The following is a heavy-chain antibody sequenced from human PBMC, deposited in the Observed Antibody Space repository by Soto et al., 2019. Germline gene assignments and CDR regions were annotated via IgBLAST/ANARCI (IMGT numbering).Heavy chain of an antibody. D-gene: IGHD6-19*01. CDR3: ATRRIGVAGSSYYYRMDV. CDR2: IIPVFGIV. Sequence: QVQLVQSGAEVKKPGSSVKVSCKASGGNPSNSAISWVRQAPGQGLEWMGGIIPVFGIVNYAQKFQCRVTITADEVTPTAHMELSRLRSDDSAMYYCATRRIGVAGSSYYYRMDVWGQGTTVTVSS. CDR1: GGNPSNSA. J-gene: IGHJ6*02. V-gene: IGHV1-69*01.